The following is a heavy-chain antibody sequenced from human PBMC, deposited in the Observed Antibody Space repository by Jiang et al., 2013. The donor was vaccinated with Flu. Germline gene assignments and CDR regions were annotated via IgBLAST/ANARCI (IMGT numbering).Heavy chain of an antibody. J-gene: IGHJ4*02. CDR1: GGSISSYY. D-gene: IGHD5-18*01. Sequence: GSGLVKPSETLSLTCTVSGGSISSYYWSWIRQPPGKGLEWIGYIYYSGSTDYNPSLKSRVTISLDTSKNQFSLKLSSVTAADTAVYYCARDGYSYGHDYWGQGTLVTVSS. V-gene: IGHV4-59*01. CDR3: ARDGYSYGHDY. CDR2: IYYSGST.